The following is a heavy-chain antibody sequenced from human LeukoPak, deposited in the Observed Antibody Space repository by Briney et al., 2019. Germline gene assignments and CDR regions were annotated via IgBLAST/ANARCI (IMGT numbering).Heavy chain of an antibody. Sequence: GGSLRLSCAASGFTFSISWMTWVRQAPGKGLEWVADIKEGGSQKFHVDSVKGRFTISRDNAKNSLYLQMNSLKVEDTAIYYCARDRGYKAFDIWGQGTMVTVSS. CDR2: IKEGGSQK. CDR1: GFTFSISW. CDR3: ARDRGYKAFDI. D-gene: IGHD5-18*01. J-gene: IGHJ3*02. V-gene: IGHV3-7*03.